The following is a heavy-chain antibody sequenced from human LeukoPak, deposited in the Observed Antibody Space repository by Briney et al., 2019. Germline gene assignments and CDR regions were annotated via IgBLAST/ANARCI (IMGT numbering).Heavy chain of an antibody. V-gene: IGHV6-1*01. J-gene: IGHJ4*02. Sequence: SQTLSLTCALSGDSLSSNSAAWNWVRQSPSSCLEWLGRTYYRSKWHNDYAVSVKSRITINPDTSKNQFSLQLNSVTPEDTSVYYCAREEIAVAGRVDYWGQGTLVTVSS. D-gene: IGHD6-19*01. CDR1: GDSLSSNSAA. CDR2: TYYRSKWHN. CDR3: AREEIAVAGRVDY.